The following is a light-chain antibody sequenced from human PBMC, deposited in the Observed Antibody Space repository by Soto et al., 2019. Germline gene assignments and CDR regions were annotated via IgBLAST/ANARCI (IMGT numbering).Light chain of an antibody. CDR3: TSYSGTNDIYV. Sequence: QLVLAQPPSASGSPGQSVTISCTGTSSDVGAYDYVSWYQQHPGEAPKLLIYEVTKRHSGVPERFSASKSGDTASLTVSGLQAEDEADYYCTSYSGTNDIYVFGTGTKLTVL. CDR2: EVT. CDR1: SSDVGAYDY. J-gene: IGLJ1*01. V-gene: IGLV2-8*01.